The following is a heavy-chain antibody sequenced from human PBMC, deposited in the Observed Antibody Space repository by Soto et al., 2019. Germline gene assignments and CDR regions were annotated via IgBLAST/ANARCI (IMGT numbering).Heavy chain of an antibody. J-gene: IGHJ4*02. V-gene: IGHV4-59*01. Sequence: VQLQELGPRLVRPSETLSLSCTVSGGSISGYYWNWIRQPPGRGLEWIGYISNTGNTNYNPSLKSRVSISVDTSKNQVSLNLRAVTAEDTALYYCARDSAVGSSKRGFEYWGQGTLVTVSS. CDR3: ARDSAVGSSKRGFEY. D-gene: IGHD2-2*01. CDR1: GGSISGYY. CDR2: ISNTGNT.